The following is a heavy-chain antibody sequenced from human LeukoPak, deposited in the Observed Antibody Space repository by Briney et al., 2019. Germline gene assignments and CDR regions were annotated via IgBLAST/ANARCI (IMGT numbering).Heavy chain of an antibody. V-gene: IGHV3-7*03. CDR3: ARDSSQWLDY. CDR2: ISQDGSEK. D-gene: IGHD6-19*01. Sequence: GGSLRLSCAASGFTFSNYWMSWVRQAPGKGLEWVANISQDGSEKYYVDSVKGRFTISRDNAKNSLYLQMNSLRAEDTAVYYCARDSSQWLDYWGQGTLVTVSS. CDR1: GFTFSNYW. J-gene: IGHJ4*02.